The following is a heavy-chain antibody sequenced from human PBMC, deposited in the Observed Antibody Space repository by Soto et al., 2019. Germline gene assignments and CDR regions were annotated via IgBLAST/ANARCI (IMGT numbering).Heavy chain of an antibody. Sequence: GGSLRLSCSVSGFTFSSYAMHWVRQAPGKGLEYVASISSEGASTYYADSVKGRFIISRDNSKNTLYLQMSSLRAEDTAVYYCVKDRYVDYWGQGILVTVSS. CDR2: ISSEGAST. J-gene: IGHJ4*02. CDR1: GFTFSSYA. V-gene: IGHV3-64D*06. CDR3: VKDRYVDY.